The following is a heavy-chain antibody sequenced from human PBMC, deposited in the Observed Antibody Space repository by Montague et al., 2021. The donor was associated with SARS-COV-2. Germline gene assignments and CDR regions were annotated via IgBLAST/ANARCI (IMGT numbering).Heavy chain of an antibody. CDR1: GGSISSYY. Sequence: SETLSLTCTVSGGSISSYYWSWIRQPPGKGLEWIGYIYYSGSTSYNPSLKSRVTISVDTSKNQFSLKLSSVTAADTAVYYCARVPRNYDFWSGFYDAFDIWGQGTMVTVSS. D-gene: IGHD3-3*01. CDR3: ARVPRNYDFWSGFYDAFDI. J-gene: IGHJ3*02. V-gene: IGHV4-59*01. CDR2: IYYSGST.